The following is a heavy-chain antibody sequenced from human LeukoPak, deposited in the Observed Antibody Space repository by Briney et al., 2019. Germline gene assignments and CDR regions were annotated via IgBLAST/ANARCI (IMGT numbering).Heavy chain of an antibody. Sequence: PSETLSLTCTVSGGSISSYYWSWIRQPPGKGLEWIGYIYYSGSTNYNPSLKSRVTISVDTSKNQFSLKLSSVTAADMAVYYCARHFSSGSPPDYWGQGTLVTVSS. CDR1: GGSISSYY. CDR2: IYYSGST. V-gene: IGHV4-59*08. J-gene: IGHJ4*02. D-gene: IGHD3-3*01. CDR3: ARHFSSGSPPDY.